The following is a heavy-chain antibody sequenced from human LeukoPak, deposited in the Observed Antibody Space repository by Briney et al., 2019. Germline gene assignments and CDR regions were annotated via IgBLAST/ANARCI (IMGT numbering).Heavy chain of an antibody. CDR1: GFTFSSYA. Sequence: GGSLRLSCAASGFTFSSYAMSWVRQAPGKGLEWVSAISGSGGSTYYADSVKGRFTISRDNSKNTLYLQMNSLRAEDTAVYYCAKVLDVVPAAIPFDYWGQGTLVAVSS. D-gene: IGHD2-2*01. CDR3: AKVLDVVPAAIPFDY. V-gene: IGHV3-23*01. J-gene: IGHJ4*02. CDR2: ISGSGGST.